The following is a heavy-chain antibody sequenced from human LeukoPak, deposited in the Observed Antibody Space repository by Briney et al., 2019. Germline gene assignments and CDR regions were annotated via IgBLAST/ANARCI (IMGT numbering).Heavy chain of an antibody. CDR2: IYYSGST. V-gene: IGHV4-30-4*08. CDR1: GGSISSGSYY. D-gene: IGHD6-19*01. CDR3: ARDQGLLGTDY. J-gene: IGHJ4*02. Sequence: PSQTLSLTCTVSGGSISSGSYYWNWIRQPPGKGLEWIGYIYYSGSTYYNPSLKRRITISLDTSKNQFSLKLSSVTAADTAVYYCARDQGLLGTDYWGQGTLVTVSS.